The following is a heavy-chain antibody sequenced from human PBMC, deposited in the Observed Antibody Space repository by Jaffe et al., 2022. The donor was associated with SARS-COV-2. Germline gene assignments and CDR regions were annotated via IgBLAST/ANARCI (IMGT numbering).Heavy chain of an antibody. CDR1: GYTFTSYT. V-gene: IGHV1-3*04. J-gene: IGHJ5*02. CDR3: AREWYYYDNSVSSGDL. CDR2: INTGNGNI. D-gene: IGHD3-22*01. Sequence: QVQLVQSGAEVKKPGASVKVSCKASGYTFTSYTIHWVRQAPGQRLEWMGWINTGNGNIKYSQKFQGRVTITRDTSASTAYMELSSLRSEDTAVYYCAREWYYYDNSVSSGDLWGQGTLVTVSS.